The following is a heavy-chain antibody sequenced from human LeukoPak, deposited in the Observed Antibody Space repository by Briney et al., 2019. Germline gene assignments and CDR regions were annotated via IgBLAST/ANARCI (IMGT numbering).Heavy chain of an antibody. CDR2: IYYSGST. Sequence: PSETLSLTCTVSGDSIRSYYCSWIRQPPGKGLEWMGYIYYSGSTSYHPSLKSRVTISLDTSNNQFSLKLRSVTAADTAVYYCAGGHSIEPYSYYYYMDVWGKGTTVTVSS. D-gene: IGHD4-11*01. V-gene: IGHV4-59*01. J-gene: IGHJ6*03. CDR1: GDSIRSYY. CDR3: AGGHSIEPYSYYYYMDV.